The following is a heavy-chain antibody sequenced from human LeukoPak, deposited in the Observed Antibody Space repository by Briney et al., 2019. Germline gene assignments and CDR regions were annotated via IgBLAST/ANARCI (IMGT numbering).Heavy chain of an antibody. Sequence: GGSLRLSCAASGFTFSSYSMNWVRQAPGKGLEWVSSISSSSSYIYYADSVKGRFTISRDNAKNSLYLQMNSLRAEDTAVYYCARDLRGRLRYFDWPKTRPFDYWGQGTLVTVSS. V-gene: IGHV3-21*01. D-gene: IGHD3-9*01. CDR1: GFTFSSYS. CDR3: ARDLRGRLRYFDWPKTRPFDY. CDR2: ISSSSSYI. J-gene: IGHJ4*02.